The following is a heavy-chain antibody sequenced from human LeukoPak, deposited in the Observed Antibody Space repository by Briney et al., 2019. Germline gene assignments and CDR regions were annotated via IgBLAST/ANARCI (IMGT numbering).Heavy chain of an antibody. V-gene: IGHV1-46*01. CDR3: AREGHRSSSLLGAFDI. CDR2: INPTGGTT. D-gene: IGHD6-13*01. CDR1: GYTFTSYY. J-gene: IGHJ3*02. Sequence: ASVKVSCKASGYTFTSYYIHWVRQAPGQGPEWIGIINPTGGTTSYAQKFQGRVTMTRDTSTSTVYMELSSLRSEDTAVYHCAREGHRSSSLLGAFDIWGQGTMVTVSS.